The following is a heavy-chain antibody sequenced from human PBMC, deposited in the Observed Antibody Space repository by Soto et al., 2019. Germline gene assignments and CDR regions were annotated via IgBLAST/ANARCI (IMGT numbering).Heavy chain of an antibody. CDR1: GGTFSSYA. CDR3: ARDSCGYDFWSGYQNYYYYYGMDV. CDR2: IIPIFGTA. J-gene: IGHJ6*02. Sequence: AAVKVSCKASGGTFSSYAISWVRQAPGQGXEWMGGIIPIFGTANYVQKFQGRVTITADESTSTAYMELSSLRSEDTAVYYCARDSCGYDFWSGYQNYYYYYGMDVWGQGTTVTVSS. V-gene: IGHV1-69*13. D-gene: IGHD3-3*01.